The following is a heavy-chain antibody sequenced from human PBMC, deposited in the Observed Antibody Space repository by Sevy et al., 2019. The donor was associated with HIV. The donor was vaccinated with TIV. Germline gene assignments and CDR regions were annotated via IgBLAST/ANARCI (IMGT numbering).Heavy chain of an antibody. D-gene: IGHD5-18*01. Sequence: SETLSLTCTVSGGSISNSYSYWSWIRQPPGKGLEWIGYIHYTGGTYYNPFLKSRVAMSVDTSEKQFSLKLSSMTEADTAVYYCASKRGYNHGPFDYWGQGTLITVSS. CDR2: IHYTGGT. CDR3: ASKRGYNHGPFDY. J-gene: IGHJ4*02. CDR1: GGSISNSYSY. V-gene: IGHV4-30-4*02.